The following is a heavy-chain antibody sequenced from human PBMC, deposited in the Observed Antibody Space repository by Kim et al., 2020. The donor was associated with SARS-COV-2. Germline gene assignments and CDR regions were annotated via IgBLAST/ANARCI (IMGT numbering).Heavy chain of an antibody. J-gene: IGHJ6*03. CDR3: ARFLVVVRAAPFYYYHMAV. V-gene: IGHV7-4-1*02. CDR2: INTYTGNP. D-gene: IGHD2-21*01. CDR1: GYTFTSYA. Sequence: ASVKVSCKASGYTFTSYAMNWVRQAPGQGLEWMGWINTYTGNPTYAQDLPGRVAFSSDTSISTAYMELSSLNSDDTAVYYCARFLVVVRAAPFYYYHMAV.